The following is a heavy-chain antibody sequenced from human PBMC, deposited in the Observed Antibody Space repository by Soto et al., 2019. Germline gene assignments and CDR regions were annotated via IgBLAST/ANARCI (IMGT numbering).Heavy chain of an antibody. CDR1: GGSISSGGYS. Sequence: SETLSLTCAVSGGSISSGGYSWSWIRQPPGKGPEWIGYIYHSGSTYYNPSLKSRVTISVDRSKNQFSLKLSSVTAADTAVYYCAREGFRYYGSGSYSAYFDYWGQGTLVTVSS. CDR3: AREGFRYYGSGSYSAYFDY. J-gene: IGHJ4*02. V-gene: IGHV4-30-2*01. CDR2: IYHSGST. D-gene: IGHD3-10*01.